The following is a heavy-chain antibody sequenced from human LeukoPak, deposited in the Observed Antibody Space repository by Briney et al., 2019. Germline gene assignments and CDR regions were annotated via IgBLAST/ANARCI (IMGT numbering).Heavy chain of an antibody. CDR3: TTEVDSSTSLRKGDY. CDR1: GFTFSNAW. Sequence: GGSLRLSCAASGFTFSNAWMSWVRQAPGKGLEWVGRIKSKTDGGTTDYAAPVKGRFTISRDDSKNTLYLQMNSLKTEDTAVYYCTTEVDSSTSLRKGDYWGQGTLVTVSS. D-gene: IGHD2-2*01. V-gene: IGHV3-15*01. CDR2: IKSKTDGGTT. J-gene: IGHJ4*02.